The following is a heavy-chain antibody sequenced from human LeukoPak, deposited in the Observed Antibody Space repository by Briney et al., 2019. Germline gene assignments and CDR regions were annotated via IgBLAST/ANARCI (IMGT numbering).Heavy chain of an antibody. V-gene: IGHV3-7*01. Sequence: PGGSLRLSCAASGFTFSSYWMSWVRQAPGKGLEWVANIKQDGSEKYYVDSVKGRFTISRDNAKNSLYLQMNSLRAEDTAVYYCARVVSSSTRPYSSSGPYFDYWGQGTLVTVSS. CDR2: IKQDGSEK. D-gene: IGHD6-6*01. CDR3: ARVVSSSTRPYSSSGPYFDY. J-gene: IGHJ4*02. CDR1: GFTFSSYW.